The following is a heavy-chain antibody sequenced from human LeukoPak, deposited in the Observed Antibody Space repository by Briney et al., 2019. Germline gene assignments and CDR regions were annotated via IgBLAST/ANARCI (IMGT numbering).Heavy chain of an antibody. CDR1: GFTVRDND. CDR3: ARGGSYLSAFDI. J-gene: IGHJ3*02. D-gene: IGHD1-26*01. Sequence: GGSLRLSFAASGFTVRDNDMSWVRQAPGKGLGGVSIIYVGGSVFYADSVKGRFTISRANSKNTLYLQMNSLRGEDTAVYYCARGGSYLSAFDIWGQGTMVTVSS. CDR2: IYVGGSV. V-gene: IGHV3-53*01.